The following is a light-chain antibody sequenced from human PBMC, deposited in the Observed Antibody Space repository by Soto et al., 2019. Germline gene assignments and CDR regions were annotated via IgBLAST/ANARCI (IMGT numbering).Light chain of an antibody. CDR3: QQYNNWPVT. Sequence: EIVMTQSPATLSVSPGERATLSCRASQSVSSTLAWYQQKPGQAPRLLIHGAFTRATGIPARFSGSGSGTEFTLTISSLQPEDFAVYYCQQYNNWPVTFGQGTKVDIK. CDR1: QSVSST. J-gene: IGKJ1*01. V-gene: IGKV3-15*01. CDR2: GAF.